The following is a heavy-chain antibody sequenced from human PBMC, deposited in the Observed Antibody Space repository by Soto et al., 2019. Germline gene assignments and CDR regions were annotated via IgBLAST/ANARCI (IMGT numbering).Heavy chain of an antibody. Sequence: EVQLLESGGGLVQPGGSLRLSCAASGFTFSSYTMNWVRQAPGKGLEWVSSISGSGGSTYYADSVKGRFTISRDNSKNTLYRQMSRLLAEDTAVYYCAKERAVAVWGQGTLVTVSS. V-gene: IGHV3-23*01. J-gene: IGHJ4*02. D-gene: IGHD6-19*01. CDR3: AKERAVAV. CDR2: ISGSGGST. CDR1: GFTFSSYT.